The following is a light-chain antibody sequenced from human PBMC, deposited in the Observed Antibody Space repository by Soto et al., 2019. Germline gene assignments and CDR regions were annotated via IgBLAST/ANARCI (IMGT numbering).Light chain of an antibody. CDR3: QQYNNWLT. Sequence: IVLTQSPASLSLSPGESATLSCRASQDITTYLAWYQQKPGQAPRLLIYGASTRATGIPARFSGSGSGTEFTLTISSLQSEDFAVYYCQQYNNWLTFGGGTKVDIK. J-gene: IGKJ4*01. CDR2: GAS. CDR1: QDITTY. V-gene: IGKV3-15*01.